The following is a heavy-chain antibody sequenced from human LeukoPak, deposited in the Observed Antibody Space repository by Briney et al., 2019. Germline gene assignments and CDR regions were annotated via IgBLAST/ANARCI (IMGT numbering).Heavy chain of an antibody. J-gene: IGHJ4*02. V-gene: IGHV3-48*02. Sequence: QSGGSLRLSCAASGFTFSSYSMNWVRQAPGKGLEWVSYIRSSGSPIYYADSVRGRFTISRDNAKNSLYLQMNSLRDEDTAVYYCVRDPDALDFWGQGTPVTVSS. CDR2: IRSSGSPI. CDR3: VRDPDALDF. CDR1: GFTFSSYS.